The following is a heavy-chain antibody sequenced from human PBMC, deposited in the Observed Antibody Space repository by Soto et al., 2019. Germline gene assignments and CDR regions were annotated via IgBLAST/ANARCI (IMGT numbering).Heavy chain of an antibody. V-gene: IGHV4-59*12. J-gene: IGHJ4*02. CDR1: GGSISSYY. D-gene: IGHD6-13*01. CDR3: ATRMAAAGPYFDN. CDR2: VYYIGSA. Sequence: QVHLQESGPGLVKPSETLSLTCSFSGGSISSYYWGWVRQPPGKGLEWIGYVYYIGSANYNPSLKSRAAISVDTSKNQFSLRLCSVTAADTAVYYCATRMAAAGPYFDNWGQGKLVTVSS.